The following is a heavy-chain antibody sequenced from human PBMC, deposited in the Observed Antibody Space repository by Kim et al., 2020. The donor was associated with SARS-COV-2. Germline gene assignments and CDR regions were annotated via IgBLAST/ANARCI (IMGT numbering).Heavy chain of an antibody. D-gene: IGHD1-1*01. CDR1: GFTFSSYA. J-gene: IGHJ6*02. V-gene: IGHV3-64D*06. Sequence: GGSLRLSCSASGFTFSSYAMHWVRQAPGKGLEYVSAISSNGGSTYYADSVKGRFTISRDNSKNTLYLQMSSLRAEDTAVYYCNWKIYYYGMDVWGQGTTVTVSS. CDR3: NWKIYYYGMDV. CDR2: ISSNGGST.